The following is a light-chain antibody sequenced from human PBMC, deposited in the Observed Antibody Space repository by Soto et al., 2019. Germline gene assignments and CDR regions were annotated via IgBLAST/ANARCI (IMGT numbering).Light chain of an antibody. Sequence: EIVLTQSPGTLSLSPGERATLSCRASQSVSSNYLAWYQQKPGQATRLLVYAASNRATGIPDRFSDSGSGTEFTLTNSRLEPEDFAVYYCQQFGNSLPWTFGQGTKVETK. J-gene: IGKJ1*01. V-gene: IGKV3-20*01. CDR1: QSVSSNY. CDR2: AAS. CDR3: QQFGNSLPWT.